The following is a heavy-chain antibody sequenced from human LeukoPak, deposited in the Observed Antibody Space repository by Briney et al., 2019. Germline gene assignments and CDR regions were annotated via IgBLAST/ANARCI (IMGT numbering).Heavy chain of an antibody. J-gene: IGHJ2*01. Sequence: ASVKVSCKASGYTFTSYGISWVRQAPGQGLEWMGWINPNTGGTNYAQKFQGKITLTTDTSISTAYLELRRLRSDDTAIYYCARPRGGGREYFALWGRGTLVTVSS. CDR3: ARPRGGGREYFAL. D-gene: IGHD3-10*01. CDR2: INPNTGGT. V-gene: IGHV1-18*01. CDR1: GYTFTSYG.